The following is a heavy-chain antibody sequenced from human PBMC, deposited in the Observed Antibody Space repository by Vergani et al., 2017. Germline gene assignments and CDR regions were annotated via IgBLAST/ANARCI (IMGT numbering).Heavy chain of an antibody. CDR2: IYYSGST. V-gene: IGHV4-39*07. CDR1: GGSISSSSYY. D-gene: IGHD3-10*01. J-gene: IGHJ5*02. CDR3: ARDRPHYYGSGRSGPPHWFDP. Sequence: QLQLQESGPGLVKPSETLSLTCTVSGGSISSSSYYWGWIRQPPGKGLEWIGSIYYSGSTYYNPSLKSRVTISVDTSKNQFSLKLSSVTAADTAVYYCARDRPHYYGSGRSGPPHWFDPWGQGTLVTVSS.